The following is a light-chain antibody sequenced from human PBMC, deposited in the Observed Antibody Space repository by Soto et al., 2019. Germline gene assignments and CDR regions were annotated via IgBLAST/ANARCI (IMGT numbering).Light chain of an antibody. CDR1: QSISSY. Sequence: DIQMTQSPSPLSASVGDRVYITCRTSQSISSYLNWYQAKPGKAPKLLIYEASSLESGVPSRFSGSGSGTDVTLTISRLQPEDSATYYCQQSYSTPPFNFGPGTRVDI. CDR2: EAS. J-gene: IGKJ3*01. V-gene: IGKV1-39*01. CDR3: QQSYSTPPFN.